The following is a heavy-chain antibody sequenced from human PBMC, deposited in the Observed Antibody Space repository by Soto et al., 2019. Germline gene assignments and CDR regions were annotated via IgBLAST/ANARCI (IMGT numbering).Heavy chain of an antibody. CDR2: IFSSGST. D-gene: IGHD5-12*01. CDR1: GGSINTFY. V-gene: IGHV4-4*07. J-gene: IGHJ4*02. Sequence: TLSLTCTVSGGSINTFYWSWVRQPAGKGLEWIGRIFSSGSTSFNPSLESRVAMSVDTSKNHFSLNLSSVTAADMAVYYCAREGSYSAYNFAHGIQLWSFDFWGQGALVTVS. CDR3: AREGSYSAYNFAHGIQLWSFDF.